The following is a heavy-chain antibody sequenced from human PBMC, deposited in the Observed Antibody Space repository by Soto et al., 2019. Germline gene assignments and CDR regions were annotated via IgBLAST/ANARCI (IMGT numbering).Heavy chain of an antibody. J-gene: IGHJ5*02. CDR3: AKGSWVHHGSEGGNWLDP. CDR2: ISHSGSST. CDR1: GVTFTNFA. V-gene: IGHV3-23*01. D-gene: IGHD3-10*01. Sequence: EVQLLESGGGLVQPGGSLRLSCAASGVTFTNFAMNWVHQAPGKGLEWVAGISHSGSSTYYADSVKGRFTVSRDNSMDTLYLQLISLRADDTAVYYCAKGSWVHHGSEGGNWLDPWGQGTLVTVSS.